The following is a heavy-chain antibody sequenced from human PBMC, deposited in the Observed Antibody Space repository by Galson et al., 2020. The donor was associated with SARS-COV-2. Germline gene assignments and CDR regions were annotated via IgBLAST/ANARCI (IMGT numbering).Heavy chain of an antibody. Sequence: GVSLKISCAASGFTFSSYAMHWVRQAPGKGLEWVAVISYDGSNKYYADSVKGRFTISRDNSKNTLYLQMNSLRAEDTAVYYCARDARRGWGWFDPWGQGTLVTVSS. CDR1: GFTFSSYA. V-gene: IGHV3-30-3*01. D-gene: IGHD3-10*01. CDR3: ARDARRGWGWFDP. J-gene: IGHJ5*02. CDR2: ISYDGSNK.